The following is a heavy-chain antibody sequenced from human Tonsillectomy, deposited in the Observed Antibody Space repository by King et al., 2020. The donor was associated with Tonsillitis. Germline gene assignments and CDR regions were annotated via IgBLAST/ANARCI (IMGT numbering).Heavy chain of an antibody. CDR1: GYTFTGYY. V-gene: IGHV1-2*02. CDR2: INPNRGGT. Sequence: QLVQSGAEVKKPGASVKFSCKASGYTFTGYYMHWVRQAPGQGLEWRGWINPNRGGTNYAQKVQGRVTMTRETSTSTAYMGLSRLRSDDTAVYYCAREFDTAMVNWGQGTLVTVSS. D-gene: IGHD5-18*01. J-gene: IGHJ4*02. CDR3: AREFDTAMVN.